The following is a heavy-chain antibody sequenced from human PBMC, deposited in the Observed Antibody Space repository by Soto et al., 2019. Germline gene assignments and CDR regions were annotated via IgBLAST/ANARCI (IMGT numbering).Heavy chain of an antibody. CDR2: ISSSSSYI. Sequence: PGGSLRLSCAASGVTFSSYSMNWVRQAPGKGLEWVSSISSSSSYIYYADSVKGRFTISRDNAKNSLYLQMNSLRAEDTAVYYCARARQLVLSWFDPWGQGTLVTVSS. J-gene: IGHJ5*02. CDR3: ARARQLVLSWFDP. CDR1: GVTFSSYS. V-gene: IGHV3-21*01. D-gene: IGHD6-13*01.